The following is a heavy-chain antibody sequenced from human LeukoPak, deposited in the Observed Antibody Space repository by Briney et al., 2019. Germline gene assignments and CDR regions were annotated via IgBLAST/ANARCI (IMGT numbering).Heavy chain of an antibody. CDR2: ISSSSSTI. Sequence: PGGSLRLSCAASGFTFSSYSMNWVRQAPGKGLEWVSYISSSSSTIYYADSVKGRFTISRDNAKNSLYLQMNSLRDEDTAVYYCARDLDSYYDKPQPFDYWGQGTLVTVSS. V-gene: IGHV3-48*02. D-gene: IGHD3-22*01. CDR1: GFTFSSYS. CDR3: ARDLDSYYDKPQPFDY. J-gene: IGHJ4*02.